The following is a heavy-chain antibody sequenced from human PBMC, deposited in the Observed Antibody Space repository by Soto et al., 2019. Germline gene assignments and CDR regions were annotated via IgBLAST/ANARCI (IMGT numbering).Heavy chain of an antibody. J-gene: IGHJ5*02. Sequence: QVQLVQSGAEVKKPGASVKVSCKASGYSFSTDDINRVRQAAGQGLEWMGWVNPKSGNTDYAQRFRGRVTMTSNTSISTAYMELSALTPEDTDVYYCARPYCYSTSCFTDWFDPLGQGTLVTVSS. V-gene: IGHV1-8*01. D-gene: IGHD2-2*02. CDR3: ARPYCYSTSCFTDWFDP. CDR1: GYSFSTDD. CDR2: VNPKSGNT.